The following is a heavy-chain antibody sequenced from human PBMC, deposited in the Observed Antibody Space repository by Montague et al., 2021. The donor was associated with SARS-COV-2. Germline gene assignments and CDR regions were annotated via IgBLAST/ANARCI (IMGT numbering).Heavy chain of an antibody. V-gene: IGHV4-59*11. D-gene: IGHD6-25*01. J-gene: IGHJ4*02. Sequence: SETLSLTCTVSGSSITSHYWSWIRQAPGKGLGWIAYIYSSGSASYNPSLRSRATMSVDKSTNQFSLRLNSVTAADTAVYYCARVFRGQRLAFDFWGQGALVIVSS. CDR3: ARVFRGQRLAFDF. CDR2: IYSSGSA. CDR1: GSSITSHY.